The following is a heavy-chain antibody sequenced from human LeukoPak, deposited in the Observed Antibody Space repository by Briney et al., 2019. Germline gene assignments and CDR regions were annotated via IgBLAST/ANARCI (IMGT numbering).Heavy chain of an antibody. D-gene: IGHD6-13*01. CDR2: INPDSGDS. CDR1: GYTFTNFY. Sequence: ASVKVSCNASGYTFTNFYTHRVRQAPGQGLEWMGWINPDSGDSNSTQHFQGRVTMTRDTSISTAYMELSGLRSGDTAVYYCARGTSNWSTRFPSWGQGTLVTVSS. V-gene: IGHV1-2*02. J-gene: IGHJ5*02. CDR3: ARGTSNWSTRFPS.